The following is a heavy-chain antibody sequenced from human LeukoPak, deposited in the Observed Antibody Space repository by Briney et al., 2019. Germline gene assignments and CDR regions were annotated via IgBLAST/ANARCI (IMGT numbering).Heavy chain of an antibody. J-gene: IGHJ6*02. CDR3: ARDADIVVVPAAPFYYYYGMDV. D-gene: IGHD2-2*01. CDR1: GYTFTGYY. V-gene: IGHV1-2*02. Sequence: GASVKVSCKASGYTFTGYYMHWVRQAPGQGLEWMGWINPNSGGTNYAQKVQVRVTMTRDTSISTAYMELSRLRSADTAVYYCARDADIVVVPAAPFYYYYGMDVWGQGTTVTVSS. CDR2: INPNSGGT.